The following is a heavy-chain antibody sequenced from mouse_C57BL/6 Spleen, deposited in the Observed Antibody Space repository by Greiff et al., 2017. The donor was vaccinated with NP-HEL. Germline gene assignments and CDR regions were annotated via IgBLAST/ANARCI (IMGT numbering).Heavy chain of an antibody. Sequence: VQLQQPGAELVMPGASVKLSCKASGYTFTSYWMHWVKQRPGQGLEWIGEIDPSDSYTNYNQKFKGKSTLTVDKSSSTAYMQLSSLTSEDSAVYYCARPRYYGSSYDDWYFDVWGTGTTVTVSS. CDR1: GYTFTSYW. D-gene: IGHD1-1*01. CDR2: IDPSDSYT. CDR3: ARPRYYGSSYDDWYFDV. J-gene: IGHJ1*03. V-gene: IGHV1-69*01.